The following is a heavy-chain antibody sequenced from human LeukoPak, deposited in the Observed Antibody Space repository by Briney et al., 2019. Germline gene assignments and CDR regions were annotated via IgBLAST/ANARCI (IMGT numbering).Heavy chain of an antibody. D-gene: IGHD6-13*01. CDR1: GGSFSGYY. CDR2: INHSGST. J-gene: IGHJ6*03. Sequence: SETLSLTCAVYGGSFSGYYWSWIRQPPGKGLEWIGEINHSGSTNYNPSLKSRVTISVDTSKNQFSLKLSSVTAADTAVYYCARGPSSSWYVRYYYYYMDVWGKGTTITVSS. V-gene: IGHV4-34*01. CDR3: ARGPSSSWYVRYYYYYMDV.